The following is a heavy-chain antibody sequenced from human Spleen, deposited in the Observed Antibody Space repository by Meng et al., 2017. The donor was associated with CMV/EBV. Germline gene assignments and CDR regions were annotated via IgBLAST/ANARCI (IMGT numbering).Heavy chain of an antibody. CDR2: MNQNGSEK. V-gene: IGHV3-7*01. Sequence: GGSLRLSCAASGFFFGSFWMTWVRQAPGKGLEWVANMNQNGSEKYYVDSVKGRFTISRDNAGNSLYLQMSSLSADDTAVYYCARSYGLDVWGQGTTVTVSS. CDR1: GFFFGSFW. J-gene: IGHJ6*02. CDR3: ARSYGLDV.